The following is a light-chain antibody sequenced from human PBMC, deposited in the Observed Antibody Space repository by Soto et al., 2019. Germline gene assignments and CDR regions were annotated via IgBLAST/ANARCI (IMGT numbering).Light chain of an antibody. V-gene: IGKV1-39*01. CDR3: QQSYSTPPT. Sequence: DVQMTQSPSSLSALVGDRVTITCRASQSVSRYLNWYQQKPGKAPELLIYAASSLHSGVPSRFSGSGSGTDFTLTISSLQPEDFAAYYCQQSYSTPPTFGQGTKVDIK. CDR2: AAS. J-gene: IGKJ1*01. CDR1: QSVSRY.